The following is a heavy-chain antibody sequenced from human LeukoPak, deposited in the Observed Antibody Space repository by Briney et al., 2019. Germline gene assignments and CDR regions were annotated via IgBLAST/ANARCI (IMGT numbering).Heavy chain of an antibody. D-gene: IGHD3-16*02. CDR2: ISSSSSYI. Sequence: GGSLRLSCAASGFTFSSYSMNWVRQAPGKGLEWVSSISSSSSYIYYADSVKGRFTISRDNAKNSLYLQMNSLRAEDTAVYYCARVRTAGYVWGSYRGLFDYWGQGTLVTVSS. V-gene: IGHV3-21*01. J-gene: IGHJ4*02. CDR3: ARVRTAGYVWGSYRGLFDY. CDR1: GFTFSSYS.